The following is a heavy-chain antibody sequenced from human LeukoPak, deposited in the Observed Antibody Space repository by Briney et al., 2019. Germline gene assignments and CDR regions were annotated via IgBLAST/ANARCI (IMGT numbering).Heavy chain of an antibody. Sequence: SETLSLTCAVYGGSFSGYYWSWIRQPPGKGLEWIGEINHSGSTNYNPSLKSRVTISVDTSRNQFSLKLSSVTAADTAVYYCARMGATSDYWGQGTLVTVSS. V-gene: IGHV4-34*01. CDR3: ARMGATSDY. CDR2: INHSGST. J-gene: IGHJ4*02. D-gene: IGHD1-26*01. CDR1: GGSFSGYY.